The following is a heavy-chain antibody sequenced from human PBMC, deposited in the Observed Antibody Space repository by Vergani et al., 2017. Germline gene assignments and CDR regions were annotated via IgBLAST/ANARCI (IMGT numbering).Heavy chain of an antibody. CDR1: GFTFSSYG. CDR2: IWYDGSNK. V-gene: IGHV3-33*01. J-gene: IGHJ4*02. Sequence: QVQLVESGGGVVQPGRSLRLSCAASGFTFSSYGMHWVRQAPGKGLEWVAVIWYDGSNKYYADSVKGRFTISRDNSKNTLYLQMNSLRAEDTAVYYCTRDRLDDSYAYFDYWGQGTLVTVSP. CDR3: TRDRLDDSYAYFDY. D-gene: IGHD3-16*01.